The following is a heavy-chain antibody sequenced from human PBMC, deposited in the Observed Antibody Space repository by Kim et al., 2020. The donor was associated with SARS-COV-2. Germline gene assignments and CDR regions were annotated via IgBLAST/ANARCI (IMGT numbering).Heavy chain of an antibody. CDR3: ARHTTVTTNYYYYYGMDV. J-gene: IGHJ6*02. D-gene: IGHD4-17*01. V-gene: IGHV5-10-1*01. CDR1: GYSFYTYW. CDR2: IDPSDSYT. Sequence: GESLKISRKGSGYSFYTYWISWVRQMPGKGLEWMGRIDPSDSYTNYSPSFQGHVTISADKSISTAYLQWSSLKASDTAMYYCARHTTVTTNYYYYYGMDVWGQGTTVTVSS.